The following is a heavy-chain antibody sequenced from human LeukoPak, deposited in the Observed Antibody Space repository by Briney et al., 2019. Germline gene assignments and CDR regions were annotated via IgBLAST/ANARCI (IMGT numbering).Heavy chain of an antibody. Sequence: SVKVSCKASGGTFSSYAISWVRQAPGQGLEWMGGIIPIFGTANYAQKFQGRVTITADESTSTAYMELSSLRSEDTAVYYCAREMRFGELYYYYYGMDVWGKGITVTVSS. CDR1: GGTFSSYA. D-gene: IGHD3-10*01. V-gene: IGHV1-69*01. J-gene: IGHJ6*04. CDR2: IIPIFGTA. CDR3: AREMRFGELYYYYYGMDV.